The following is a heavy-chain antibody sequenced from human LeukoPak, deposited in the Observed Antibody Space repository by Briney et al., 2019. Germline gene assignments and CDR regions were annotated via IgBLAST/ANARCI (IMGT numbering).Heavy chain of an antibody. J-gene: IGHJ4*02. D-gene: IGHD4-11*01. CDR1: GYTFRGNY. CDR3: ARDPSSVTLYLFDY. CDR2: IDANNGDT. V-gene: IGHV1-2*02. Sequence: ASVKVSCKASGYTFRGNYIHWLRQAPGQGLEWMGWIDANNGDTKSAQKFQGRVTMSRDTSISTAYMDLSSLSPDDAAVYYCARDPSSVTLYLFDYWGQGTLVTVSS.